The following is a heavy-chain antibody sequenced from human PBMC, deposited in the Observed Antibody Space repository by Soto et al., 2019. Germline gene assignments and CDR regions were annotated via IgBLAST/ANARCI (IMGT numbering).Heavy chain of an antibody. CDR2: ILSKAGNYAT. CDR3: IRGRSPYYYDY. CDR1: GFIFSGSA. Sequence: EVQLVESGGGLVQPGGSLKLSCAASGFIFSGSAVHWVRQASGKGLEWVGRILSKAGNYATAYPASMKGRFTISRDDSENTAFLQRNSLKTEDTAVYYCIRGRSPYYYDYWGQGTLVAVSS. D-gene: IGHD1-26*01. V-gene: IGHV3-73*01. J-gene: IGHJ4*02.